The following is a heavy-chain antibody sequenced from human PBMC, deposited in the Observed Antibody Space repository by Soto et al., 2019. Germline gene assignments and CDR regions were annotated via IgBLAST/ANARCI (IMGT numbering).Heavy chain of an antibody. Sequence: QVQLVESGGGVVQPGRSLRLSCAASGFTFSSYGMHWVRQAPGKGLEWVAVISYDGSNKYYADSVKGRFTISRDNSKNTLYLQMNSLRAEDTAVYYCGKENTRGAFDIWGQGTMVTVSS. D-gene: IGHD3-3*01. CDR2: ISYDGSNK. CDR3: GKENTRGAFDI. J-gene: IGHJ3*02. CDR1: GFTFSSYG. V-gene: IGHV3-30*18.